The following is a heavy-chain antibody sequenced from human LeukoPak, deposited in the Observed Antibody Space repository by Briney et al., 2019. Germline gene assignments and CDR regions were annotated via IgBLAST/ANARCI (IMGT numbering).Heavy chain of an antibody. CDR1: GGTFSSYA. CDR3: ARERDIVATTTRDDY. CDR2: IIPILGIA. Sequence: SVKVSCKASGGTFSSYAISWVRQAPGQGLEWMGRIIPILGIANYAQKFQGRVTITADKSTSTAYMELSSLRSEDTAVYYCARERDIVATTTRDDYRGQGTLVTVSS. J-gene: IGHJ4*02. D-gene: IGHD5-12*01. V-gene: IGHV1-69*04.